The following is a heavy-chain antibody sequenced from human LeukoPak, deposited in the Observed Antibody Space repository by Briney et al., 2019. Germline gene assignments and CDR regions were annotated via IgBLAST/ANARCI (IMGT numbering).Heavy chain of an antibody. CDR1: GFTFSSYS. Sequence: YPGGSLRLSCAASGFTFSSYSMNWVRQVPGKGLEWVSSISSSSSYIHYADSVKGRFTISRDNAKNSLYLQMNSLRAEDTAVYYCARDGYFNYYGMDVWGQGTTVTVSS. CDR3: ARDGYFNYYGMDV. D-gene: IGHD3-9*01. V-gene: IGHV3-21*01. CDR2: ISSSSSYI. J-gene: IGHJ6*02.